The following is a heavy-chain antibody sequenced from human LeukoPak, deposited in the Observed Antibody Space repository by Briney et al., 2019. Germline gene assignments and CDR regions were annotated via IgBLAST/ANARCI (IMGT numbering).Heavy chain of an antibody. Sequence: SETLSLTCTVSGGSISNGDHYWSWIRQPPGKGLEWIGEINHSGSTNYNPSLKSRVTISVDTSKNQFSLKLSSVTAADTAVYYCAREVLLWFGELRLGAFDIWGQGTMVTVSS. V-gene: IGHV4-39*07. CDR1: GGSISNGDHY. J-gene: IGHJ3*02. CDR3: AREVLLWFGELRLGAFDI. D-gene: IGHD3-10*01. CDR2: INHSGST.